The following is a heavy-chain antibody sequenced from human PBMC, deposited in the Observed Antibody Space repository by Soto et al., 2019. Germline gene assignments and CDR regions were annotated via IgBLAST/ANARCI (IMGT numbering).Heavy chain of an antibody. Sequence: QVQLVQSGGEVKKPGASVKVSCKASAYNFTNYGISWVRQAPGPGLEWMGWSSAYNGNINYAQKFRGRVTITTDTSTSSAYLEVRSLRSDATAVYYCARSGSSWNLRDCDSWGKGTLVTVSS. CDR1: AYNFTNYG. CDR2: SSAYNGNI. V-gene: IGHV1-18*01. J-gene: IGHJ4*02. CDR3: ARSGSSWNLRDCDS. D-gene: IGHD6-13*01.